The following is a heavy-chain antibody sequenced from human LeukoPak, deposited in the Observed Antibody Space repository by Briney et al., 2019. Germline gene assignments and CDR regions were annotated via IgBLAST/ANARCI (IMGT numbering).Heavy chain of an antibody. CDR2: INPDGSST. V-gene: IGHV3-74*01. J-gene: IGHJ4*02. CDR1: GFTFSTSW. CDR3: VRDMGYYDKV. D-gene: IGHD3-22*01. Sequence: GGSLRLSCAASGFTFSTSWMHWVRQAPGEGLVRVSRINPDGSSTDYADSVKGRFTISRDNAKNTLYLQMNSLRAEDAAVYYCVRDMGYYDKVWGQGTLVTVSS.